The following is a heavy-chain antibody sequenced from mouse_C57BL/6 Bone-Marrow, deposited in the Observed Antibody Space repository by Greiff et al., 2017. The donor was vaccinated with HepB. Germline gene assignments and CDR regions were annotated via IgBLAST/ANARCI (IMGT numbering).Heavy chain of an antibody. J-gene: IGHJ1*03. CDR2: SRNKANDYTT. V-gene: IGHV7-1*01. CDR3: ARDAEYYGSSYYWYFDV. CDR1: GFTFSDFY. Sequence: EVKLMESGGGLVQSGRSLRLSCATSGFTFSDFYMEWVRQAPGKGLEWIAASRNKANDYTTEYSASVKGRFIVSRDTSQSILYLQMNALRAEDTAIYYCARDAEYYGSSYYWYFDVWGTGTTVTVSS. D-gene: IGHD1-1*01.